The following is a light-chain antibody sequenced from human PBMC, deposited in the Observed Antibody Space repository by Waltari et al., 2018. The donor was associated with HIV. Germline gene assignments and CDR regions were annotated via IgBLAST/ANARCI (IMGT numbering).Light chain of an antibody. Sequence: QSALTQPPSASGTPGQRVTISCSGSSSNFGSNYGYWYQQLPGTAPKLLIYRNNQRPSGVPDRFSGSKSGTSASLAISGLRSEDEADYYCAAWDDSLSGLVFGGGTKVTVL. V-gene: IGLV1-47*01. CDR1: SSNFGSNY. CDR3: AAWDDSLSGLV. J-gene: IGLJ3*02. CDR2: RNN.